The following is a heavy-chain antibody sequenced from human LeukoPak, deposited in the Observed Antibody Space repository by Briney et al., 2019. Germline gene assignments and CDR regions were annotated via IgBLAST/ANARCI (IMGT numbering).Heavy chain of an antibody. CDR1: GFTFGSYA. CDR3: SRDLRGRDDY. V-gene: IGHV3-23*01. D-gene: IGHD5-24*01. CDR2: ISGRGGST. J-gene: IGHJ4*02. Sequence: GGSLRLSCAASGFTFGSYAMSWVRQAPGEGLEWVSYISGRGGSTFYADSVKGRFTISRDNAKNTLYLEMNSLRAEDTAVYYCSRDLRGRDDYWGQGTLVSVSS.